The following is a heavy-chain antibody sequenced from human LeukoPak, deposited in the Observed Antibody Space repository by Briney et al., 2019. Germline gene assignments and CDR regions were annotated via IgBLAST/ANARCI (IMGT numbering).Heavy chain of an antibody. CDR3: AKGDTDCTCPGY. CDR1: RVIARGGY. V-gene: IGHV3-53*01. Sequence: GGTLRLSSAASRVIARGGYMSWGRQTPGTGRKWVSTFERGGHTAYADSVKGRFTISRDVSENTIYLQMNSLRVEDTAVYYCAKGDTDCTCPGYWGQGTLVTVSS. J-gene: IGHJ4*02. CDR2: FERGGHT. D-gene: IGHD2-21*02.